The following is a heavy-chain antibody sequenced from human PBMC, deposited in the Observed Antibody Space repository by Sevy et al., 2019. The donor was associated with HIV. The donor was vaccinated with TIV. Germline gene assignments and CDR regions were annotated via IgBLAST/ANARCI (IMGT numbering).Heavy chain of an antibody. V-gene: IGHV4-34*01. D-gene: IGHD3-3*01. CDR2: INHSGST. J-gene: IGHJ6*02. CDR3: ARPTWRAYYGMDV. CDR1: GGSFSGYY. Sequence: SESLSLTCAVYGGSFSGYYWSWIRQPPGKGLEWIGEINHSGSTNYNPSLKSRVTISVDTSKNQFSLKLSSVTAADTAVYYCARPTWRAYYGMDVWGHGTTVTVSS.